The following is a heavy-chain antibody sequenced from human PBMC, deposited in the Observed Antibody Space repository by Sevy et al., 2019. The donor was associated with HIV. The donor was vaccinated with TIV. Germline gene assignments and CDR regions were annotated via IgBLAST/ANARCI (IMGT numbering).Heavy chain of an antibody. J-gene: IGHJ4*02. CDR3: ARDKPQGVVIIPGSMWGGVDX. Sequence: ASVKVSCKTFGYTFKTYGISWVRQAPGQGLEWMGWISAYSGDTNFAQKFQGRVTMTTDTSTSTAYMELSSLRSDDTAVYFCARDKPQGVVIIPGSMWGGVDXWGQGTVVTVSS. V-gene: IGHV1-18*01. D-gene: IGHD2-2*01. CDR2: ISAYSGDT. CDR1: GYTFKTYG.